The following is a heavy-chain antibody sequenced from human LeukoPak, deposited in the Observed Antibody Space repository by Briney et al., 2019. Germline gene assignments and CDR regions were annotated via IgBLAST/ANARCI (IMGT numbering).Heavy chain of an antibody. CDR2: IYTSGST. J-gene: IGHJ3*02. CDR1: GGSISSYY. CDR3: ARDTWCPYTGITGTTRFCAHAFDI. V-gene: IGHV4-4*07. D-gene: IGHD1-7*01. Sequence: PSEILSLTCTVSGGSISSYYWSWIRQPAGKGLEWIGRIYTSGSTNYNPSLKSRVTMSVDTSKNQFSLKLSSVTAADTAVYYCARDTWCPYTGITGTTRFCAHAFDIWGQGTMVTVSS.